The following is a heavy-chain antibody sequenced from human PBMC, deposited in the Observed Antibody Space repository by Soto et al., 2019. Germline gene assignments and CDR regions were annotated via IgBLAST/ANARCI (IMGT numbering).Heavy chain of an antibody. CDR2: IIPIHGTT. D-gene: IGHD3-16*01. CDR3: ARGWGLVS. Sequence: QMEQSGAEVRKPGSSVKVACKPSGGSLTSYPMAWVRQAPGQGFEWMGGIIPIHGTTEYAQKFQGRVTITADESTNRATLELTGLTSEDTAVYYCARGWGLVSWGQGTLVTVSS. J-gene: IGHJ4*02. CDR1: GGSLTSYP. V-gene: IGHV1-69*01.